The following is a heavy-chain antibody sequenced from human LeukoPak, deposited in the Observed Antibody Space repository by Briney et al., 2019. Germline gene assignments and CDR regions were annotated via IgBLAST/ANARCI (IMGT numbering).Heavy chain of an antibody. Sequence: SETLSLTCTVSGYSISSGYYWGWIRQPPGKGLEWIGSIYHSGSTNYNPSLKSRVTISVDTSKNQFSLKLSSVTAADTAVYYCAVWFGELLSDYWGQGTLVTVSS. CDR1: GYSISSGYY. CDR3: AVWFGELLSDY. V-gene: IGHV4-38-2*02. CDR2: IYHSGST. D-gene: IGHD3-10*01. J-gene: IGHJ4*02.